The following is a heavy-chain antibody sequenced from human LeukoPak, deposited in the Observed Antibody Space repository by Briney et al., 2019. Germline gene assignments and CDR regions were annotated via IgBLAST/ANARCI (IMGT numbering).Heavy chain of an antibody. D-gene: IGHD3-10*01. J-gene: IGHJ4*02. V-gene: IGHV3-30-3*01. CDR1: GFTFSSYA. CDR2: ISYDGSNK. Sequence: GGSLRLSCAASGFTFSSYAMHWVRQAPGKGLEWVAVISYDGSNKYYADSVKGRFTISRDNSKNTLYLQMNSLRAEDTAVYYCARDALLYYYGSGSSQRFWGQGTLVTVSS. CDR3: ARDALLYYYGSGSSQRF.